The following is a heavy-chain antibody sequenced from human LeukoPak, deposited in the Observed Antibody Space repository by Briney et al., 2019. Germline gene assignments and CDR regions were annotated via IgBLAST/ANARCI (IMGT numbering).Heavy chain of an antibody. CDR2: ISGSGGST. CDR3: AKYRDGYNSPVY. D-gene: IGHD5-24*01. Sequence: GGSLRLSCAASGFTFITYAMTWVRQAPGKGLEWVSTISGSGGSTYYADSVKGRFTISRDNSKNTLNLQMNSLRAEDTAVYYCAKYRDGYNSPVYWGQGTLVTVSS. V-gene: IGHV3-23*01. CDR1: GFTFITYA. J-gene: IGHJ4*02.